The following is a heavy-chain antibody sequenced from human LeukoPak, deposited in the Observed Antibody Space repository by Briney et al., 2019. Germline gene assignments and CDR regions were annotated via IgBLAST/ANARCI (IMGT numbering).Heavy chain of an antibody. Sequence: GASVKVSCKASGGTFSSYAISWVRQAPGQGLEWMGGIIPIFGTANYAQKFQGRVTITADESTSTAYMELSSLRSEDTAVYYCARDRAPPLGYCSGGSCLFDYWGQGTLVTVSS. V-gene: IGHV1-69*01. CDR2: IIPIFGTA. CDR1: GGTFSSYA. CDR3: ARDRAPPLGYCSGGSCLFDY. D-gene: IGHD2-15*01. J-gene: IGHJ4*02.